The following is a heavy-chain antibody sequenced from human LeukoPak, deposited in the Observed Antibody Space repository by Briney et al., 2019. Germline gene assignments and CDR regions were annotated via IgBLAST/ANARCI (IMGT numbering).Heavy chain of an antibody. D-gene: IGHD6-6*01. V-gene: IGHV3-33*01. CDR1: GFTFSSYA. J-gene: IGHJ4*02. Sequence: PGGSLRLSCAASGFTFSSYAMHWVRQAPGKGLEWVAAIWYDGSNKYYPDSVKGRFTISRDNAKNSLYLQMNSLRAEDTAVYYCARARQLAFWGQGTLVTVSS. CDR2: IWYDGSNK. CDR3: ARARQLAF.